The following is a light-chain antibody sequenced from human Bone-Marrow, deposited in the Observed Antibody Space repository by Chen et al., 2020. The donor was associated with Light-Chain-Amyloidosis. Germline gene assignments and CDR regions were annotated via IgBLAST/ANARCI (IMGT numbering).Light chain of an antibody. CDR2: GAS. J-gene: IGKJ2*01. V-gene: IGKV3-20*01. Sequence: EIVLTQSPGTLSLSPGERATLSCRARQSVSSSYLAWYQQKPGQAPRLLIYGASSRATGIPARFSGSVSGTDFTLTISRLEPEDFAVYYCQQYGSSPPYTFGQGTKLEIK. CDR3: QQYGSSPPYT. CDR1: QSVSSSY.